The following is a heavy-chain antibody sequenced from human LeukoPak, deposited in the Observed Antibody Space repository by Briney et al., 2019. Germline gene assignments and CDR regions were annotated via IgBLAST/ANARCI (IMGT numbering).Heavy chain of an antibody. CDR1: GGSISSYY. CDR3: ARSRDGGYHYYYYMDV. D-gene: IGHD4-23*01. J-gene: IGHJ6*03. Sequence: SETLSLTCTVSGGSISSYYWSWIRQPPGKGLEWIAYIYYSGSTNYNPSLKSRVTISVDTSKNQFSLKLSSVTAADTAVYYCARSRDGGYHYYYYMDVWGKGTTVTVSS. CDR2: IYYSGST. V-gene: IGHV4-59*01.